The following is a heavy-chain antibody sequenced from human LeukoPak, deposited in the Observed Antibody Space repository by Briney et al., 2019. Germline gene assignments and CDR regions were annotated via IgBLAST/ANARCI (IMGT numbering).Heavy chain of an antibody. J-gene: IGHJ3*02. V-gene: IGHV4-4*07. CDR2: IFTSGNT. CDR1: GGSISSYS. Sequence: SETLSLTCTVSGGSISSYSWSWIRQPAGEGLEWIGRIFTSGNTNYNPSLKSRVTMSVDTSENQFSLKLSSVTAADTAVYYCAREANAFDIWGQGTMVTVSS. CDR3: AREANAFDI.